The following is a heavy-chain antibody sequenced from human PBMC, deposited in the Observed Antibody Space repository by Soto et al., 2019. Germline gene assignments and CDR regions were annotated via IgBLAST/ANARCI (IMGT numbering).Heavy chain of an antibody. D-gene: IGHD2-15*01. CDR3: ARRHSLFETSVPSDYFDY. CDR2: IYPGGSDT. CDR1: GYIFSNYW. Sequence: GEALKISCKASGYIFSNYWISWVREMRGEGLGWRGIIYPGGSDTTYSPSFRGQVIIWADKSIGTAYLQWSSLKASDTAIYDGARRHSLFETSVPSDYFDYWGQGTLVTVSS. J-gene: IGHJ4*02. V-gene: IGHV5-51*03.